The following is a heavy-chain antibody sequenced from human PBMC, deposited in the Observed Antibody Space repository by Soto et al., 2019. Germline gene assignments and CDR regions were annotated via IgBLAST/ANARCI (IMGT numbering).Heavy chain of an antibody. V-gene: IGHV1-3*01. CDR1: GYTFTSYA. Sequence: QVQLVQSGAEVKKPGASVKVSCKASGYTFTSYAMHWVRQAPGQRLEWMGWINAGNGNTKYSQKFQVRVTITKDTSATTAYMELSSLRSEDTAVYYCARDLGGWPDYWGQGTLDTVSS. J-gene: IGHJ4*02. D-gene: IGHD2-15*01. CDR2: INAGNGNT. CDR3: ARDLGGWPDY.